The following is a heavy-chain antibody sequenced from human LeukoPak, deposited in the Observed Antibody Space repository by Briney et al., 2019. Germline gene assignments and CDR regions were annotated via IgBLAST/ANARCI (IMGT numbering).Heavy chain of an antibody. J-gene: IGHJ3*02. CDR2: IYYSGST. V-gene: IGHV4-59*01. CDR1: GGSISSYY. CDR3: ARGDSSGYYSDAFDI. Sequence: KPSETLSLTCTVSGGSISSYYWSWIRQPPGKGLEWIGYIYYSGSTNYNPSLKSRVTISVDTSKNQFSLKLSSVTAADTAVHYCARGDSSGYYSDAFDIWGQGTMVTVSS. D-gene: IGHD3-22*01.